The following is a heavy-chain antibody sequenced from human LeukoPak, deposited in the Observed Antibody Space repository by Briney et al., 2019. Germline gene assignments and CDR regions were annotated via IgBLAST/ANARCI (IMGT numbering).Heavy chain of an antibody. J-gene: IGHJ4*02. CDR1: GGTFSSYA. V-gene: IGHV1-69*13. CDR2: IIPIFGTA. D-gene: IGHD3-22*01. CDR3: ARALGSSGYSAPLVPFDY. Sequence: SVKVSCKASGGTFSSYAISWVRQAPGQALEWMGGIIPIFGTANYAQKFQGRVTITADESTSTAYMELSSLRSEDTAVYYCARALGSSGYSAPLVPFDYWGQGTLVTVSS.